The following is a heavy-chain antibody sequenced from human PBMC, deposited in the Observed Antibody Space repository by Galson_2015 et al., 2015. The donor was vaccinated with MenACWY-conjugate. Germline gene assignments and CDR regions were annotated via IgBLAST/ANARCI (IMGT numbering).Heavy chain of an antibody. V-gene: IGHV3-23*01. CDR2: ISGSGGST. Sequence: SLRLSCAASGFTFSSYAMSWVRQAPGKGLEWVSAISGSGGSTYYADSVKGRFTISRDNPKNTLYLQMNSLRAEDTAVYYCAKAGGNYGDYFSDYWGQGTLVTFSS. CDR1: GFTFSSYA. J-gene: IGHJ4*02. D-gene: IGHD4-17*01. CDR3: AKAGGNYGDYFSDY.